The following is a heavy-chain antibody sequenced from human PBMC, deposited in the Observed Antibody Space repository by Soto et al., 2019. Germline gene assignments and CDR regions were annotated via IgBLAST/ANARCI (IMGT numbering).Heavy chain of an antibody. CDR3: GREYTAWRLAYGLDV. V-gene: IGHV3-21*01. J-gene: IGHJ6*02. Sequence: PGGSLRLSCVGSGFTFSTYSINWVRQAPGKGLEWVSSISSRSDIYYADSVKGRFTISRDNAKNSVSLQMNSLRAQDTADYYCGREYTAWRLAYGLDVWGQGTTVTVSS. CDR1: GFTFSTYS. D-gene: IGHD2-2*02. CDR2: ISSRSDI.